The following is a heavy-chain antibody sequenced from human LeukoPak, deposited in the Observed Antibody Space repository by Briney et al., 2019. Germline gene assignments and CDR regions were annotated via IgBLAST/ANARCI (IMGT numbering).Heavy chain of an antibody. CDR1: GFTFSDYY. Sequence: GGSLRLSCAASGFTFSDYYMSWIRQAPGKGLEWVSYISSSGSTIYYADSVKGRFTISRDNAKNSLYLQMNSLRAEDTAVYYCARTAASTAFEIDYWGQGTLVTVSS. CDR3: ARTAASTAFEIDY. J-gene: IGHJ4*02. CDR2: ISSSGSTI. V-gene: IGHV3-11*01. D-gene: IGHD2-2*01.